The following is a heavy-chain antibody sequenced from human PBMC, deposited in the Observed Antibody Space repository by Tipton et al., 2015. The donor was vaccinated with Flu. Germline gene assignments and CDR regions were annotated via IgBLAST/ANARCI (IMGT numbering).Heavy chain of an antibody. Sequence: SLRLSCAASGFTFSSYGMHWVRQAPGKGLEWVAVIWYDGSNKYYADSVKGRFTISRDNSKNTLYLQMNSLRAEDTAVYYCARDPLWRDIVVVVAMDYWGQGTLVTVSS. CDR3: ARDPLWRDIVVVVAMDY. J-gene: IGHJ4*02. V-gene: IGHV3-33*01. CDR1: GFTFSSYG. D-gene: IGHD2-15*01. CDR2: IWYDGSNK.